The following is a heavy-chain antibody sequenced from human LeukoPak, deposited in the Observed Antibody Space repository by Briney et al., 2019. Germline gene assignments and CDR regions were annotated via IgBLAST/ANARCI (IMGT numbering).Heavy chain of an antibody. D-gene: IGHD6-13*01. CDR3: ARDSSSWYGSFDY. CDR1: GFTISIYE. J-gene: IGHJ4*02. V-gene: IGHV3-48*03. CDR2: ISSSCSIL. Sequence: PGGSLRLSCAGAGFTISIYEMNWLRQAPGKGLKGASYISSSCSILYYAYSVKGRFTISRDNAKNSLCLQLNSLRAEDTAVYYCARDSSSWYGSFDYWGQGTLVTVSS.